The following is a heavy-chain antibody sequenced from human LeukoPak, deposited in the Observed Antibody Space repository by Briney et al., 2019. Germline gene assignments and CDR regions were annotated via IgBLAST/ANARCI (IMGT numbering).Heavy chain of an antibody. CDR3: ARSGITIFGVVTYMDV. CDR2: IGPSGTAI. V-gene: IGHV3-48*01. D-gene: IGHD3-3*01. Sequence: HPGGSLRLSCAASGFTFSSYAMNWVRQAPGRELEWVSYIGPSGTAIYYADSVKGRFIISRDNARNSMFLQMNSLRAEDTALYYCARSGITIFGVVTYMDVWGKGTTVTVSS. J-gene: IGHJ6*03. CDR1: GFTFSSYA.